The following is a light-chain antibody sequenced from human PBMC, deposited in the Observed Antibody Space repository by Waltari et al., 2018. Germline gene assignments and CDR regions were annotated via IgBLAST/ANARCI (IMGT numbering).Light chain of an antibody. CDR2: FNN. CDR1: TSHIGNNP. V-gene: IGLV1-44*01. J-gene: IGLJ3*02. Sequence: QSVLTQPPSASGTPGQRVTISCSGSTSHIGNNPVNWYQQLPGTAPKLLIYFNNQRPSGVPGRFSGSKSGTSASLAISGLQSEDEADCYCASWDDSLNAWVFGGGTKLTVL. CDR3: ASWDDSLNAWV.